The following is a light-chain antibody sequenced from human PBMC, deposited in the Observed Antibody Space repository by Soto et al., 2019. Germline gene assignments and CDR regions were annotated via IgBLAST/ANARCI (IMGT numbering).Light chain of an antibody. CDR2: LGS. J-gene: IGKJ2*01. V-gene: IGKV2-28*01. Sequence: DIVMTQSPLSLPVTPGEPASISCRSSQSLLHSNGYNYLDWYLQKPGQSPQLLIYLGSNRASGVPDRFSGSGSGTDFTLKISRVEAEDVGVYYCMQALQTPPHTFGQGTKLDIK. CDR1: QSLLHSNGYNY. CDR3: MQALQTPPHT.